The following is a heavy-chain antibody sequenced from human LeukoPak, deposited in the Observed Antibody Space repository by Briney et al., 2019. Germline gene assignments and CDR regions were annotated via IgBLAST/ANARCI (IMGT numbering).Heavy chain of an antibody. D-gene: IGHD4-23*01. CDR1: GGSINVGDHY. J-gene: IGHJ1*01. CDR2: FYYSGNT. V-gene: IGHV4-30-4*08. CDR3: ARDGGGFQH. Sequence: PSETLSLTCTVSGGSINVGDHYWSWIRQPPGKGLEWIGYFYYSGNTYYNPSLESRVTISADTSKTRFSLKLSSVTAADTAVYYCARDGGGFQHWSQGTLVTVSS.